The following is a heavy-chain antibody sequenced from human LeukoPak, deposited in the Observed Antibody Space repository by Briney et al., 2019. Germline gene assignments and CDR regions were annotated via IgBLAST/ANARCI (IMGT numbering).Heavy chain of an antibody. V-gene: IGHV4-39*07. CDR2: IYYSGST. J-gene: IGHJ3*02. CDR1: GGSISSSSYY. CDR3: ARRRGVKGYYDKEHDAFDI. Sequence: SETLSLTCTVSGGSISSSSYYWGWIRQPPGKGLEWIGSIYYSGSTYYNPSLKSRVTISVDTSKDQFSLKLSSVTAADTAVYYCARRRGVKGYYDKEHDAFDIWGQGTMVTVSS. D-gene: IGHD3-22*01.